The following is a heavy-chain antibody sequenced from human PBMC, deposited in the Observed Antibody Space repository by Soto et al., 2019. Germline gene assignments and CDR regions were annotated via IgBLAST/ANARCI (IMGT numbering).Heavy chain of an antibody. V-gene: IGHV1-18*01. CDR1: GYTFTNFG. Sequence: QVQLVQSGAEVKMPGASVKVSCKASGYTFTNFGITWVRQAPGQGLEWMGWISAYNGNTNYAQNFQGIVTMTTDTSTSTVYMELRCLRSDDTAVYSCARGGTPIGYWGQGTLVTVAS. J-gene: IGHJ4*02. CDR2: ISAYNGNT. D-gene: IGHD3-16*01. CDR3: ARGGTPIGY.